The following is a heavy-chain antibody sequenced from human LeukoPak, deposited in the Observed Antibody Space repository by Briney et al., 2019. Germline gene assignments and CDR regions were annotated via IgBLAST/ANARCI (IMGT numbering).Heavy chain of an antibody. D-gene: IGHD3-3*01. CDR2: INHSGST. CDR1: GGSFSGYY. J-gene: IGHJ4*02. Sequence: SETLSLTCAVYGGSFSGYYWSWIRQPPGKGLEWIGEINHSGSTYYNPSLKSRVTISVDRSKNQFSLKLSSVTAADTAVYYCARGNNKYDFWSGYYHPFDYWGQGTLVTVSS. V-gene: IGHV4-34*01. CDR3: ARGNNKYDFWSGYYHPFDY.